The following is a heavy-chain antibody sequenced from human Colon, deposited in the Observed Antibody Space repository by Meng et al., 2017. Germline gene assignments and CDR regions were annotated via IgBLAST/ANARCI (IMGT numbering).Heavy chain of an antibody. CDR3: ARAGLHSYYFDF. CDR2: ISNSGSA. CDR1: GGSNISGGYY. V-gene: IGHV4-31*02. Sequence: QVQLQESGPGLLKPSQTLSLICSVSGGSNISGGYYRSWIRQHSQKGLEWIGYISNSGSAYYNPSLKSRVSISVDTSKNQFSLKMDTVTAADTALYYCARAGLHSYYFDFWGQGTLVTVSS. J-gene: IGHJ4*02. D-gene: IGHD2-21*01.